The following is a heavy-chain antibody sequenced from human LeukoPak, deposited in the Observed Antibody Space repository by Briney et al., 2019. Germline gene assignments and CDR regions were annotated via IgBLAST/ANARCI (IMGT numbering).Heavy chain of an antibody. CDR3: ARRTVTDDWYFDL. D-gene: IGHD4-17*01. Sequence: GESLKISCKGSGYRFTSYWIGWVRQMPGKGLEWMGIIYPGDSDTRYSPSFQGQVTISADKSISTAYLQWSSLKASDTAMYYCARRTVTDDWYFDLWGRGTLVTVSS. CDR2: IYPGDSDT. CDR1: GYRFTSYW. V-gene: IGHV5-51*01. J-gene: IGHJ2*01.